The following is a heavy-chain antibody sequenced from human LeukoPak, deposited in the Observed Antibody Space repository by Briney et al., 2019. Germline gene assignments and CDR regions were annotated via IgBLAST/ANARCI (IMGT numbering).Heavy chain of an antibody. V-gene: IGHV4-59*01. CDR1: GGSFSGYY. CDR3: ARSYDSSGYYYDY. D-gene: IGHD3-22*01. CDR2: IYNSGGT. Sequence: SETLSLTCAVYGGSFSGYYWSWIRQPPGKGLEWIGYIYNSGGTNYNPSLKSRVTISVDTSKTQFSLKLSSVTAADTAVYYCARSYDSSGYYYDYWGQGTLVTVSS. J-gene: IGHJ4*02.